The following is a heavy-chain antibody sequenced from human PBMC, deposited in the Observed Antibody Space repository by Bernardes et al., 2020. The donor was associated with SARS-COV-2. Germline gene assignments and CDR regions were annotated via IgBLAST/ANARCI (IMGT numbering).Heavy chain of an antibody. CDR2: ISNSGNYI. CDR1: GFIFSNSY. CDR3: ARRDYRLDY. Sequence: GGSLRLSCTASGFIFSNSYMNWVRQAPGRGLEWVASISNSGNYIFYADSVKGRFTLSRDNAKNSVYLQMNGLRAEDTGIYYCARRDYRLDYWGQGALVTVSS. D-gene: IGHD2-21*01. V-gene: IGHV3-21*04. J-gene: IGHJ4*02.